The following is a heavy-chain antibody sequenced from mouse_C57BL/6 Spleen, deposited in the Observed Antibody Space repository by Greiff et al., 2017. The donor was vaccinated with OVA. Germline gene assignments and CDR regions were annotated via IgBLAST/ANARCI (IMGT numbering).Heavy chain of an antibody. J-gene: IGHJ4*01. D-gene: IGHD2-3*01. CDR1: GFTFSSYG. V-gene: IGHV5-6*01. Sequence: EVQVVESGGDLVKPGGSLKLSCAASGFTFSSYGMSWVRQTPDKRLEWVATISSGGSYTYSPDSVQGRFTISRDNAKNTLYLQMSSLKSEDTAMYYCASLYDGAMDYWGQGTSVTVSS. CDR2: ISSGGSYT. CDR3: ASLYDGAMDY.